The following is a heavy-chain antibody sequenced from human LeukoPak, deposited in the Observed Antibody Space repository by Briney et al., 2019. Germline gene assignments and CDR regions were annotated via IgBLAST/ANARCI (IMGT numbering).Heavy chain of an antibody. J-gene: IGHJ4*02. Sequence: GGSLRLSCAASGFTFDDYGMSWVRQAPGKGLEWVSSITISSSYIYYADSVKGRFTISRDNAKNSLYLQMNSLRAEDTAVYYCARGRLKKYDFWSGYHDHWGQGTLVTVSS. CDR3: ARGRLKKYDFWSGYHDH. D-gene: IGHD3-3*01. CDR2: ITISSSYI. V-gene: IGHV3-21*01. CDR1: GFTFDDYG.